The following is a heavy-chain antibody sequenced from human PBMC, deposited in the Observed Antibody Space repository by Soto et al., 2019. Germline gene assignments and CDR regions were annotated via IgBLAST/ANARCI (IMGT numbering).Heavy chain of an antibody. CDR2: IIHVFGTP. V-gene: IGHV1-69*12. J-gene: IGHJ6*02. D-gene: IGHD2-2*01. Sequence: QVQLVQSGAEVKKPGSSLKVSCKASGGTFTNYAFSWVRQAPGQGLEWMGGIIHVFGTPDHAQKFQGRVTITADESTRTASMELSSLRSDDTAVYYCARERSVGYCITTTCPKPFYYYAMDVWGQGTTVTVSS. CDR1: GGTFTNYA. CDR3: ARERSVGYCITTTCPKPFYYYAMDV.